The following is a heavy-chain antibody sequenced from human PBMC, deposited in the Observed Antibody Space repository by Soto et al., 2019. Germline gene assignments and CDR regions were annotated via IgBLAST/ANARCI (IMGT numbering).Heavy chain of an antibody. V-gene: IGHV4-59*01. Sequence: PSETMSLTCTVSGGSISSYYWSWIRQPPGKGLEWIGYIYYSGSTNYNPSLKSRVTISVDTSKNQFSLKLSSVTAADTAVYYCARGSGGIAVRSDPWGQGTLVTVSS. CDR2: IYYSGST. CDR1: GGSISSYY. CDR3: ARGSGGIAVRSDP. J-gene: IGHJ5*02. D-gene: IGHD6-19*01.